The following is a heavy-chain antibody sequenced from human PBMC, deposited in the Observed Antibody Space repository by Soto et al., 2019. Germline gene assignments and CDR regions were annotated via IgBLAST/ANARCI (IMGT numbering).Heavy chain of an antibody. CDR1: GYTFTSYG. Sequence: ASVKVSCKASGYTFTSYGNSWVRQAPGQGLEWMGLIRSYNGNTNYAQKLQGRVSMTSDASTTTAYMALRSLRSDDTAVYYGALPLFSGAFDIWGQGTMVTVSS. V-gene: IGHV1-18*01. CDR3: ALPLFSGAFDI. J-gene: IGHJ3*02. CDR2: IRSYNGNT. D-gene: IGHD3-10*02.